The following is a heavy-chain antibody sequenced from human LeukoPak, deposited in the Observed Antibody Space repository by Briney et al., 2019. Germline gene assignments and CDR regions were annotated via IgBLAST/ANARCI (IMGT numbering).Heavy chain of an antibody. CDR2: INPNSGGT. J-gene: IGHJ6*02. CDR3: AGEVPDCSSTSCYYYYGMDV. V-gene: IGHV1-2*02. Sequence: WASVKVSCKASGYTFTGYYMHWVRQAPGQGLEWMGWINPNSGGTNYAQKFQGRVTMTRDTSISTAYMELSRLRSDDTAVYYCAGEVPDCSSTSCYYYYGMDVWGQGTTVTVSS. D-gene: IGHD2-2*01. CDR1: GYTFTGYY.